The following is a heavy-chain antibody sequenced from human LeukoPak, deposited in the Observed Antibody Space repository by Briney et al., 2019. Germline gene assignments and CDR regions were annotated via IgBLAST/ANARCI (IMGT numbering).Heavy chain of an antibody. J-gene: IGHJ4*02. Sequence: PGRSLRLSCAASGFTFDDYAMHWVRQAPGKGLEWVSGISWNSGSIGYADSVKGRFTISRDNAKNSLYLQMNSLRAEDTALYYCAKGHYSSGGRVFDYWGQGTLVTVSS. V-gene: IGHV3-9*01. D-gene: IGHD6-19*01. CDR3: AKGHYSSGGRVFDY. CDR2: ISWNSGSI. CDR1: GFTFDDYA.